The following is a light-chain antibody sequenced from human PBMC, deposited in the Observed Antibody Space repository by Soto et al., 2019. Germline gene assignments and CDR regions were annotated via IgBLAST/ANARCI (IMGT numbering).Light chain of an antibody. CDR3: SSYTSGSTYV. J-gene: IGLJ1*01. CDR2: EVS. CDR1: SSDVGGYNY. Sequence: SVLTQPASVSGSPGQSTTISCTRTSSDVGGYNYVSWYQQHPGKAPKLMIYEVSNRPSGVSNRFSGSKSGNTASLTISGLQAEDEADYYCSSYTSGSTYVFGTGTKVTVL. V-gene: IGLV2-14*01.